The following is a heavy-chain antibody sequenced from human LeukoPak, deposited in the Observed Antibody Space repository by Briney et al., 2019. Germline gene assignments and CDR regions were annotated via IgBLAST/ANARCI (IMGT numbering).Heavy chain of an antibody. CDR2: IGTAGDT. J-gene: IGHJ3*02. D-gene: IGHD1-20*01. V-gene: IGHV3-13*01. CDR1: GFTFSSCD. Sequence: PGGSLRLSCAASGFTFSSCDMHWVRQATGKGLEWVSAIGTAGDTYYPGSVKGRFTISRENAKNSLYLQMNSLRAEDTAVYYCARGGYNWNDGGAFDIWGQGTMVTVSS. CDR3: ARGGYNWNDGGAFDI.